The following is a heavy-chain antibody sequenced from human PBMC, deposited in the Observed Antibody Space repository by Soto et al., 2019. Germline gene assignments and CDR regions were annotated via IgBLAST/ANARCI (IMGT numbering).Heavy chain of an antibody. Sequence: PSETLSITCTVSGGSISPFYWSWVRQPPGKGLEWIGYLYYSGNTSYNPSLKSRVTISVDASKNQVSLRLTSVTAADTAVYYCARVGGVAARTFDYWGQGTVVTVSS. J-gene: IGHJ4*02. CDR3: ARVGGVAARTFDY. D-gene: IGHD2-15*01. V-gene: IGHV4-59*01. CDR2: LYYSGNT. CDR1: GGSISPFY.